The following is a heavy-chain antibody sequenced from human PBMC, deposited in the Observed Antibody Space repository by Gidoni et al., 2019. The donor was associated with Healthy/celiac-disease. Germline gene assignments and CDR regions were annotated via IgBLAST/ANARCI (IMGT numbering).Heavy chain of an antibody. CDR2: ISGSGGST. Sequence: EVQLLESGGGLVQPGGSLRLSCAASGFTFSSYAMSWVRQAAGKGLEWVSAISGSGGSTYYADSVKGRFTISRDNSKNTLYLQMNSLRAEDTAVYYCAKGGMKGSRVQLWFRDWFDPWGQGTLVTVSS. D-gene: IGHD5-18*01. V-gene: IGHV3-23*01. CDR1: GFTFSSYA. J-gene: IGHJ5*02. CDR3: AKGGMKGSRVQLWFRDWFDP.